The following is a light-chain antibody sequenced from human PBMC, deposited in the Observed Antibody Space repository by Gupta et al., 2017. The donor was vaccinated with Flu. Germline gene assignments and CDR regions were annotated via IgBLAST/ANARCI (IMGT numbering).Light chain of an antibody. CDR2: ETA. Sequence: QSVLTLPVSACGSLVQPICTSCTGTSRDFGGCNHVSWYQHHPGKAHKLIIYETARRPSGVSNRFSGSKSSNTTSLAVSGLQTEDEAEYYYSSYTESGTSLFGGGTKVTVL. J-gene: IGLJ2*01. V-gene: IGLV2-23*01. CDR3: SSYTESGTSL. CDR1: SRDFGGCNH.